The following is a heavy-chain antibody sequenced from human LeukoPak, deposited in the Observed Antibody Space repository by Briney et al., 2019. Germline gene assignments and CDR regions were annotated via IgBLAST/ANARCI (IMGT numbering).Heavy chain of an antibody. Sequence: GGSLRLSCAASGFTFSSYAMSWVRQAPGKGLGWVSAISGSGGSTYYADSVKGRFTISRDNSKNTLYLQMNSLRAEDTAVYYCAKSPVVVVITCFDYWGQGTLVTVSS. J-gene: IGHJ4*02. D-gene: IGHD3-22*01. CDR2: ISGSGGST. V-gene: IGHV3-23*01. CDR1: GFTFSSYA. CDR3: AKSPVVVVITCFDY.